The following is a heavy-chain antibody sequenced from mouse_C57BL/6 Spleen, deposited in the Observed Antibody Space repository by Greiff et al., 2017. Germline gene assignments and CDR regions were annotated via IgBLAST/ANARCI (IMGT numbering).Heavy chain of an antibody. D-gene: IGHD1-1*01. CDR1: GYTFTDYY. Sequence: VQLKESGPELVKPGASVKISCKASGYTFTDYYINWVKQRPGQGLEWIGWFYPGSGNTKYNEKFKGKATLTVDTSSSKAYMQLSSLTSEDSAVYFCARFGDTYYYGSSYPHFDYWGQGTTLTVSS. CDR3: ARFGDTYYYGSSYPHFDY. V-gene: IGHV1-84*01. CDR2: FYPGSGNT. J-gene: IGHJ2*01.